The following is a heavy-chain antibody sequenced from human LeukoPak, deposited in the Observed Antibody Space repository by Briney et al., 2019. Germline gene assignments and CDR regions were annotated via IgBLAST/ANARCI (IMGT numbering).Heavy chain of an antibody. D-gene: IGHD1-26*01. V-gene: IGHV5-51*01. J-gene: IGHJ6*02. Sequence: GESLKISCKGSGYSFTSYWIGWVRQMPGKGLEWMGIIYPGDSDTRYSPSFQGQVTISADKSISTAYLQWSSLKASDTAMYYCARDSGSDWEDYYYGMDVWGQGTTVTVSS. CDR1: GYSFTSYW. CDR2: IYPGDSDT. CDR3: ARDSGSDWEDYYYGMDV.